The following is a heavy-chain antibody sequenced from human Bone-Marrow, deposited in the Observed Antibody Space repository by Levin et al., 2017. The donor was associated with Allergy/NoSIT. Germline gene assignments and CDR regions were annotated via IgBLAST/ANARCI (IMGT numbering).Heavy chain of an antibody. CDR3: ARTWNYYDNSGRPAY. V-gene: IGHV1-2*02. Sequence: GESLKISCKASGYTFTGYYMHWVRQAPGQGLEWMGWINPNSGGTNYAQNFQGRVTMTRDTSISTAYMELSRLRSDDTAVYYCARTWNYYDNSGRPAYWGQGTLVTVSS. CDR1: GYTFTGYY. J-gene: IGHJ4*02. CDR2: INPNSGGT. D-gene: IGHD3-22*01.